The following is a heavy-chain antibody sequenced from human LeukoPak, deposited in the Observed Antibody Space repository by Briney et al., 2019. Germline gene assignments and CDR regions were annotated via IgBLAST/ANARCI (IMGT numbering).Heavy chain of an antibody. CDR2: INPSGGST. J-gene: IGHJ6*02. D-gene: IGHD1-14*01. CDR1: GYTFTSYY. V-gene: IGHV1-46*01. Sequence: ASVKVSCKASGYTFTSYYMHWVRQAPGQGLEWMGIINPSGGSTSYAQKFQGRVTMTRDTSTSTVYMELSSLRSGDTAVYYCARVKPDYYYYYGMDVWGQGTTVTVSS. CDR3: ARVKPDYYYYYGMDV.